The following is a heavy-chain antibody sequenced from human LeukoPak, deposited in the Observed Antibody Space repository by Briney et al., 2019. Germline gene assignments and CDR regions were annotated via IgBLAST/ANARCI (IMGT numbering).Heavy chain of an antibody. CDR3: ANALGGGNTWYYFDC. D-gene: IGHD6-13*01. CDR1: GFTFSSYA. Sequence: GGSLRLSCAASGFTFSSYAMTWVRQAPGKGLEWVSSLSGSGGSPNYANSVKGRFTISRDNSKNTLYLQMNSLRAEDTAVYYCANALGGGNTWYYFDCWGQGTLVTVSS. V-gene: IGHV3-23*01. CDR2: LSGSGGSP. J-gene: IGHJ4*02.